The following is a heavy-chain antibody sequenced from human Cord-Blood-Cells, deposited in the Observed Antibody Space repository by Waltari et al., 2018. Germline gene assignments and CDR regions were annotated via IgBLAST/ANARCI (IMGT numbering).Heavy chain of an antibody. CDR2: INHSGST. CDR3: ASVRGYDFWSGYCNWFDP. J-gene: IGHJ5*02. Sequence: QVQLQQWGAGLLKPSETLSLTCAVYGGSFSGYYWSWIRQPPGKGLEWIGEINHSGSTNYNPSLKSRVTISVDTSKNQFSLKLSSVTAADTAVYYCASVRGYDFWSGYCNWFDPWGQGTLVTVSS. CDR1: GGSFSGYY. V-gene: IGHV4-34*01. D-gene: IGHD3-3*01.